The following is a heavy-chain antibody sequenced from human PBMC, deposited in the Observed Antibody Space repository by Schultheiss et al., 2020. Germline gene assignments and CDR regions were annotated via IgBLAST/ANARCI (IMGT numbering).Heavy chain of an antibody. J-gene: IGHJ4*02. Sequence: SETLSLTCTVSGGSISSGGYYWTWIRQHPGMGLEWIGEINHSGSTNYNPSLKSRVTISVDKSKNQFSLKLSSVTAADTAVYYCARGAGYGDYGTFDYWGQGTLVTVSS. D-gene: IGHD4-17*01. CDR3: ARGAGYGDYGTFDY. CDR2: INHSGST. V-gene: IGHV4-31*03. CDR1: GGSISSGGYY.